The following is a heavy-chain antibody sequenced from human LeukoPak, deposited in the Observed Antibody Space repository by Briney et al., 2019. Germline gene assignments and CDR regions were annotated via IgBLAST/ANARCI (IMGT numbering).Heavy chain of an antibody. Sequence: SGGSLRLSCAASGFTFSSYGMHWVRQAPGKGQEWVAVISYDGSNKYYADSVKGRFTISRDNSKNTLYLQMNSLRAEDTAVYYCATCGGDCYKYFQHWGQGTLVTVSS. CDR3: ATCGGDCYKYFQH. J-gene: IGHJ1*01. CDR2: ISYDGSNK. CDR1: GFTFSSYG. V-gene: IGHV3-30*03. D-gene: IGHD2-21*02.